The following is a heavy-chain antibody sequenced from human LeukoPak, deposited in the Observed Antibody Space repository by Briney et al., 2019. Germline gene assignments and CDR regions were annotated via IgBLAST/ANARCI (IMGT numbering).Heavy chain of an antibody. Sequence: GATVKVSCKASGYTFTGYYMHWVRQAPGQGLEWMGWINPNSGGTNYAQKFQGRVTMTRDTSISTAYMELSRLRSDDTAVYYCARAPLRFLEWLLYTRFDPWGQGTLVTVSS. CDR2: INPNSGGT. CDR3: ARAPLRFLEWLLYTRFDP. CDR1: GYTFTGYY. V-gene: IGHV1-2*02. D-gene: IGHD3-3*01. J-gene: IGHJ5*02.